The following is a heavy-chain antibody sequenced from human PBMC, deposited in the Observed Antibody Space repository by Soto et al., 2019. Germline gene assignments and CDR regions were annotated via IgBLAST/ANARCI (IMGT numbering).Heavy chain of an antibody. CDR2: ISGSGGST. CDR3: AKLGGWYDAFDI. J-gene: IGHJ3*02. V-gene: IGHV3-23*01. Sequence: EVQLLESGGGLVQPGGSLRLSCAASGFTFSSYAMSWVRQAPGKGLEWVSAISGSGGSTYYADSVKGRFTISRDNSKNTLYLQMISRRAEDTAVYYCAKLGGWYDAFDIWGQGTMVTVSS. D-gene: IGHD6-19*01. CDR1: GFTFSSYA.